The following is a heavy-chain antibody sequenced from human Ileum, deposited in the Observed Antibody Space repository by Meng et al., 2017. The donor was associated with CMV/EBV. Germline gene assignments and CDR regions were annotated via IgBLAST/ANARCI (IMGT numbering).Heavy chain of an antibody. Sequence: GSLRLSCTVSGGSISTKYWSWIRQPPGKGLEWIGHIYHSGSTNYNPSLRSRVTISVDTSKNQFSLKLTSVTAADTAVYYCARELSADAFDIWGQGRMVTVSS. CDR1: GGSISTKY. CDR3: ARELSADAFDI. V-gene: IGHV4-59*01. CDR2: IYHSGST. J-gene: IGHJ3*02.